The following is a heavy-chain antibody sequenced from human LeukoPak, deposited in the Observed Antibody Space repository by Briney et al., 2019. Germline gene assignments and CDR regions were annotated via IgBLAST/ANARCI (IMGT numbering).Heavy chain of an antibody. CDR3: ARDRGYCSGGSCYSATFDY. D-gene: IGHD2-15*01. J-gene: IGHJ4*02. CDR2: INPNSGGT. Sequence: GASVKVSCKASGYTFTGYYMHWVRQAPGQGLEWMGWINPNSGGTNYAQKFQGRVTMTRDTSISTAYMELSRLRSDDTAVYYCARDRGYCSGGSCYSATFDYWGQGTLVTVSS. V-gene: IGHV1-2*02. CDR1: GYTFTGYY.